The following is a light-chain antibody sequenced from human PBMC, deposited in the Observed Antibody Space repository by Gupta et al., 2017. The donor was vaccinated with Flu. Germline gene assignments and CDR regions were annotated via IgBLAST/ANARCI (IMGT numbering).Light chain of an antibody. CDR1: EFGQKY. CDR2: EDD. J-gene: IGLJ1*01. CDR3: QAWDSSTGV. V-gene: IGLV3-1*01. Sequence: SPANTTTITCSGDEFGQKYTCWHHQKPGQSLMLVIYEDDKRPAGIPELFSGSTSGTTATLTIRGTQAVDEDDYYCQAWDSSTGVFGAGTKVTVL.